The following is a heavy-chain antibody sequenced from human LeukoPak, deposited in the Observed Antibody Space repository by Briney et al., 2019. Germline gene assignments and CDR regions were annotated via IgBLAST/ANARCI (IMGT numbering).Heavy chain of an antibody. D-gene: IGHD6-13*01. J-gene: IGHJ4*02. V-gene: IGHV3-11*04. CDR2: ISSSATTI. CDR1: GFPFSDYY. Sequence: PGGSLRLPCPPSGFPFSDYYMIWIPQAPGRGLEWVSSISSSATTIYYADSVKGRFTISRDNAKKSLYLQMNSLRAEDTAVYYCARDHSSSWNYFDYWGQGTLVTVSS. CDR3: ARDHSSSWNYFDY.